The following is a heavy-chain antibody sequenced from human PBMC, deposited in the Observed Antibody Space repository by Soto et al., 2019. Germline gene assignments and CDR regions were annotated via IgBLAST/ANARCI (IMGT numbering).Heavy chain of an antibody. V-gene: IGHV3-30*18. Sequence: GGSLRLSCAASGFTFSSYGMHWVRQAPGKGLEWVAVISYDGSNKYYADSVKGRFTISRDNSKNTLYLQMNSLRAEDTAVYYCAKAVGYCSSTSCRDYYFYYGMDVWGQGTTVTFSS. CDR2: ISYDGSNK. CDR3: AKAVGYCSSTSCRDYYFYYGMDV. CDR1: GFTFSSYG. J-gene: IGHJ6*02. D-gene: IGHD2-2*01.